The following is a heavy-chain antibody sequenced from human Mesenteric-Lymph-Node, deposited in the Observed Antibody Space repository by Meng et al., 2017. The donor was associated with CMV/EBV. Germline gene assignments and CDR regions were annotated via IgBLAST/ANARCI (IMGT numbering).Heavy chain of an antibody. CDR3: ARARYFDLKYYFDY. CDR2: LNQAGNEK. CDR1: EFTFSSYW. V-gene: IGHV3-7*01. J-gene: IGHJ4*02. Sequence: GESLKISCAASEFTFSSYWMTWVRQAPGKGLEWVANLNQAGNEKYYVDSVKGRFTISRGNAKNSLYLQMNSLRAEDTAVYYCARARYFDLKYYFDYWGQGTLVTVSS. D-gene: IGHD3-9*01.